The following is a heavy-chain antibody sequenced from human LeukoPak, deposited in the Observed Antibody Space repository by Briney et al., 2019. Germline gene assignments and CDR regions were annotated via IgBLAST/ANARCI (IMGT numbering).Heavy chain of an antibody. V-gene: IGHV3-30-3*01. CDR2: ISYDGSNK. CDR1: GFTFSSYA. CDR3: ARGIAVAGPFDY. D-gene: IGHD6-19*01. Sequence: GGSLRLSCAASGFTFSSYAMHWVRQAPGKGLEWVAVISYDGSNKYYADSVKGRFTISRDNSKNTLYLRMNSLRAEDTAVYYCARGIAVAGPFDYWGQGTLVTVS. J-gene: IGHJ4*02.